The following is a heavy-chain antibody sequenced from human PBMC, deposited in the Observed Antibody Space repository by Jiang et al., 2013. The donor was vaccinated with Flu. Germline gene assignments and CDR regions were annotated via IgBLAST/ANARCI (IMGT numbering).Heavy chain of an antibody. CDR3: ATRNRAYYYDSSGYYSALHFDY. CDR2: IYHSGST. V-gene: IGHV4-38-2*01. CDR1: GYSISSGYY. Sequence: TCAVSGYSISSGYYWGWIRQPPGKGLEWIGSIYHSGSTYYNPSLKSRVTISVDTSKNQFSLKLSSVTAADTAVYYCATRNRAYYYDSSGYYSALHFDYWGQGTLVTVSS. J-gene: IGHJ4*02. D-gene: IGHD3-22*01.